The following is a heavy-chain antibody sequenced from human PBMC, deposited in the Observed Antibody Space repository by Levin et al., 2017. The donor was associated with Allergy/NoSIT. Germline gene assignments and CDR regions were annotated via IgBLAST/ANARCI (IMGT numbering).Heavy chain of an antibody. V-gene: IGHV3-66*01. CDR1: GFTVSSDY. D-gene: IGHD6-13*01. CDR3: ARDGIAAAGIDY. J-gene: IGHJ4*02. CDR2: IYSGGST. Sequence: PGGSLRLSCAASGFTVSSDYMSWVRQAPGKGLEWVSIIYSGGSTYYADSVKGRFTISRDNSKNTLYLQMNSLRAEDTAVYYCARDGIAAAGIDYWGQGTLVTVSS.